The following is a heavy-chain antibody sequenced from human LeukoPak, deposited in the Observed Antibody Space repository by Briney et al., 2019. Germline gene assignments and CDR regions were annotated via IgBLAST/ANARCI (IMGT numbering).Heavy chain of an antibody. CDR2: IIPIFGAA. CDR3: ARDLLRQQLVRAMRY. Sequence: ASVKVSCKASGGTFSSYAISWVRQAPGQGLEWMGGIIPIFGAANYAQKFQGRVTITADESTSTAYMELSSLRSEDTAVYYCARDLLRQQLVRAMRYWGQGTLVTVSS. CDR1: GGTFSSYA. J-gene: IGHJ4*02. V-gene: IGHV1-69*13. D-gene: IGHD6-13*01.